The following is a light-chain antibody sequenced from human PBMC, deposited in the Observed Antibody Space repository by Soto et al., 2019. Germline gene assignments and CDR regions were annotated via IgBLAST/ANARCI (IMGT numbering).Light chain of an antibody. CDR2: GAS. CDR3: QHYGSSYFT. J-gene: IGKJ3*01. Sequence: EIVLTQSPGTLSLSPGERATLSCRASQSFSSSYLAWYQQKPGQAPRLLIYGASSRATGIPDRFSGSGSGTDFALTISLLEPEDLAVYYCQHYGSSYFTFGPGTKVD. V-gene: IGKV3-20*01. CDR1: QSFSSSY.